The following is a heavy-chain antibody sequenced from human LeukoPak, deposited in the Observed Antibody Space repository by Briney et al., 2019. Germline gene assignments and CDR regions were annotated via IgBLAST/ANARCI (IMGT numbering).Heavy chain of an antibody. CDR1: GGSISSYY. V-gene: IGHV4-59*01. J-gene: IGHJ6*02. CDR3: ARGGRFGEKARSYYYGMDV. CDR2: IYYSGST. Sequence: SETLSLTCTVSGGSISSYYWSWIRQPPGKGLEWIGYIYYSGSTNYNPSLKSRVTISVDTSKNQFSLKLSSVTAADTAVYYCARGGRFGEKARSYYYGMDVWGQGTTVTVSS. D-gene: IGHD3-10*01.